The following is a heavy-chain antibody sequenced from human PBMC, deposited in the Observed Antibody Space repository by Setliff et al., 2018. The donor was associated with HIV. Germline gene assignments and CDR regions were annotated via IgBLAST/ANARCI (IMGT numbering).Heavy chain of an antibody. CDR3: ARDRLTNVRYWTSDY. J-gene: IGHJ4*02. CDR1: GFAFDNYW. D-gene: IGHD2-8*01. CDR2: ITNDGTTT. V-gene: IGHV3-74*01. Sequence: GGSLRLSCAASGFAFDNYWMDWVRQAPGKGLVWVSRITNDGTTTTYADSVKGRFTISRDNAKNSLYLVMNDVRADDTATYYCARDRLTNVRYWTSDYWGQGTLVTVS.